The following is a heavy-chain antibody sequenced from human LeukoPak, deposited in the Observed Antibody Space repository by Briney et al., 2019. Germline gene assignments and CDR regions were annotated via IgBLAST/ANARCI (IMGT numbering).Heavy chain of an antibody. J-gene: IGHJ5*02. CDR3: ARGTSGYDFGNWFDP. CDR2: IIPIFGTA. Sequence: SVKVSCKASGGTFSSYAISWVRQAPGQGLEWMGGIIPIFGTANYAQKFQGRVTITADESTSTAYMELSSPRSEDTAVYYCARGTSGYDFGNWFDPWGQGTLVTVSS. D-gene: IGHD5-12*01. CDR1: GGTFSSYA. V-gene: IGHV1-69*13.